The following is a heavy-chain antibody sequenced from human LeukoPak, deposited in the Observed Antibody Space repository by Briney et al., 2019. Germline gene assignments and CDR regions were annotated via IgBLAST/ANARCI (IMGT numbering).Heavy chain of an antibody. D-gene: IGHD4-23*01. Sequence: PSETLSLTCAVYGGSFSGYYWSWIRQPPGKGLEWIGEINHSGSTNYNPSLKSRVTISVDTSKNQFSLKLSSVTAADTAVYYCARQASQVTRRGFDIWGQGTMVTVSS. CDR1: GGSFSGYY. J-gene: IGHJ3*02. CDR3: ARQASQVTRRGFDI. CDR2: INHSGST. V-gene: IGHV4-34*01.